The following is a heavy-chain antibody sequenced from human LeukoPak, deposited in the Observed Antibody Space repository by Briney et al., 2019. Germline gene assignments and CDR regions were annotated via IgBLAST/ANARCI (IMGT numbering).Heavy chain of an antibody. CDR2: ISAYNGNT. CDR3: ARGVLLWFGESYDAFDI. Sequence: VASVKVSCKASGYTFTGYYLHWVRQAPGQGLEWMGWISAYNGNTNYAQKLQGRVTMTTDTSTSTVYMELSSLRSEDTAVYYCARGVLLWFGESYDAFDIWGQGTMVTVSS. D-gene: IGHD3-10*01. J-gene: IGHJ3*02. CDR1: GYTFTGYY. V-gene: IGHV1-18*04.